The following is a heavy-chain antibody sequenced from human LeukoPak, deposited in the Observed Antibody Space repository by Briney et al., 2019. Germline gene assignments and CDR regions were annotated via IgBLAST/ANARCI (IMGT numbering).Heavy chain of an antibody. CDR2: IWYDGSNK. D-gene: IGHD6-6*01. CDR1: GFTFSSYG. Sequence: GGSLRLPCAASGFTFSSYGMHWVRQAPGKRLEWVAVIWYDGSNKYYADSVKGRFTISRDNSKNTLYLQMNSLRAEDTAVYYCARDGNNVAARVSNYYYGMDVWGQGTTVTVSS. CDR3: ARDGNNVAARVSNYYYGMDV. J-gene: IGHJ6*02. V-gene: IGHV3-33*01.